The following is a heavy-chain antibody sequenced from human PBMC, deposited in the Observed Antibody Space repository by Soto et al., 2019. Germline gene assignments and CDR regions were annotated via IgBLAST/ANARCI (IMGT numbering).Heavy chain of an antibody. CDR2: IYYSGST. V-gene: IGHV4-61*01. J-gene: IGHJ6*02. Sequence: QVQLQESGPGLVKPSETLSLTCTVSGGSVSSGSYYWSWIRQPPGKGLEWIGYIYYSGSTNYHPSLKRRLTISVDTSQNQFSLKLSSVTAADTAVYYCARDFQTHYGDYDYGMDVWGQGTTVTVSS. CDR1: GGSVSSGSYY. CDR3: ARDFQTHYGDYDYGMDV. D-gene: IGHD4-17*01.